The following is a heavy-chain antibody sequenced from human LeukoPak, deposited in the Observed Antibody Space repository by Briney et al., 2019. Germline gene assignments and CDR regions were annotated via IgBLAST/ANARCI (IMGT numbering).Heavy chain of an antibody. Sequence: GGSLRLSCAASGFTFSDYYMSWLRQAPGKGLEWVSYISSSGSTIYYADSVKGRFTISRDNAKNSLSLQMNSLKVEDTAVYYCARDHNGPYTFDYWGQGTLVTVSS. CDR1: GFTFSDYY. D-gene: IGHD2-2*02. J-gene: IGHJ4*02. CDR3: ARDHNGPYTFDY. CDR2: ISSSGSTI. V-gene: IGHV3-11*04.